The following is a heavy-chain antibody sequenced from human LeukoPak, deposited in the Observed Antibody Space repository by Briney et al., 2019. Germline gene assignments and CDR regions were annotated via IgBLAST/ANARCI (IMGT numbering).Heavy chain of an antibody. CDR1: GYTFTGYY. CDR2: INPSGGST. V-gene: IGHV1-46*01. J-gene: IGHJ6*03. CDR3: ASVRSFNYYYYYYMDV. Sequence: GASVKVSCKASGYTFTGYYMHWVRQAPGQGLEWMGIINPSGGSTSYAQKFQGRVTMTRDMSTSTVYMELSSLRSEDTAVYYCASVRSFNYYYYYYMDVWGKGTTVTVSS.